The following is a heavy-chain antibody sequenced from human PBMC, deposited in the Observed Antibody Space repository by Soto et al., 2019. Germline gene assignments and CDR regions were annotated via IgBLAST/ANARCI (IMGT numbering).Heavy chain of an antibody. V-gene: IGHV3-7*01. J-gene: IGHJ4*02. D-gene: IGHD5-12*01. CDR3: ARTRVGYSSYDWVLRY. Sequence: PGGSLRLSCAASGFTFSSYWMSWVRQAPGKGLEWMTNIKQDGSEKYYVDSVKGRFTISRDNAKNSLYLQMNSLRAEDTAVYYCARTRVGYSSYDWVLRYWGQGTLVTVSS. CDR1: GFTFSSYW. CDR2: IKQDGSEK.